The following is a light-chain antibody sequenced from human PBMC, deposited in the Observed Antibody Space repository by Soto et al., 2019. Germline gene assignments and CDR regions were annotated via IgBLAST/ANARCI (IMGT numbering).Light chain of an antibody. CDR3: SSYTSTSTLGVL. J-gene: IGLJ2*01. Sequence: QSALTQPASVSGSPGQSITNSCTGTSSDVGSYNYVSWYQQHPGKAPKLMIYDVTSRPSGVSNRFSGSKSGHTASLTISGLQAEDEADYYCSSYTSTSTLGVLFGGGTKLTVL. V-gene: IGLV2-14*01. CDR2: DVT. CDR1: SSDVGSYNY.